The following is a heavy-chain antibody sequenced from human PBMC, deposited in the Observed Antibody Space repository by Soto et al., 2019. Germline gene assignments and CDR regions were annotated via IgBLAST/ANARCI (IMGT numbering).Heavy chain of an antibody. J-gene: IGHJ4*02. Sequence: GASVKVSCKASGYTFTSYGISWVRQAPGQGLEWMGWISAYNGNTNYAQKLQGRVTMTTDTSTSTAYMELRSLRSDDTAVYYCARGGYCSGGSCYGEDFDYWGQGTLVTVSS. V-gene: IGHV1-18*01. D-gene: IGHD2-15*01. CDR1: GYTFTSYG. CDR3: ARGGYCSGGSCYGEDFDY. CDR2: ISAYNGNT.